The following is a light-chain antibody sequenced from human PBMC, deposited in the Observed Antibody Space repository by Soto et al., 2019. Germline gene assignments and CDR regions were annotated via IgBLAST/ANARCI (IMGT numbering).Light chain of an antibody. V-gene: IGKV3-20*01. J-gene: IGKJ3*01. CDR1: QSVSSTY. CDR3: QQYGSSPLFA. CDR2: GAS. Sequence: EIVLTQSPGTLSLSPGERATLSCRASQSVSSTYLAWYQQKPGQAPRLLIYGASSRATGIPDRFSGSGSGKDFTLTISRLEPEDFAVYYCQQYGSSPLFAFGPGTKVEI.